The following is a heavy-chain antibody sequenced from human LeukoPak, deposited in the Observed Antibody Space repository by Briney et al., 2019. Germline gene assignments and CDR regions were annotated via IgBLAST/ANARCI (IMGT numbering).Heavy chain of an antibody. J-gene: IGHJ5*02. Sequence: PGGSLRLSCAASGFSFSSYSMNWARQAPGKGLEWVSFISTSSSRIYYADSVKGRFTISRDNAKNSLYLQMDSLRDEDTAVYYCARGETSVTSYLQPWGQGTLVTVSS. CDR2: ISTSSSRI. D-gene: IGHD4-17*01. CDR1: GFSFSSYS. CDR3: ARGETSVTSYLQP. V-gene: IGHV3-48*02.